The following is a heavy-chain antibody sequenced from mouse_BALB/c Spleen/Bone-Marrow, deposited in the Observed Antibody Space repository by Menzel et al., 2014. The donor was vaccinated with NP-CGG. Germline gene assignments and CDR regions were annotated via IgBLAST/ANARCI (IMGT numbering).Heavy chain of an antibody. CDR3: ARIYYYGRDY. V-gene: IGHV1-7*01. CDR1: GYTFTNYW. D-gene: IGHD1-1*01. CDR2: INPSTGYT. J-gene: IGHJ2*01. Sequence: QVQLQQSGAELAKPGASVKMSCKASGYTFTNYWMHWVKQRPGQGLEWIGYINPSTGYTEYNQKFKDKATLTADKSSSTAYMQLSSLTSEDSAVYYCARIYYYGRDYWGQATTLTVSS.